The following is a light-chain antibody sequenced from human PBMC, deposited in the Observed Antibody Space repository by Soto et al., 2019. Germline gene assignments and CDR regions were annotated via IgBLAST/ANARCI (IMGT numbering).Light chain of an antibody. CDR2: DVA. J-gene: IGLJ1*01. CDR3: VSYTASTTYV. Sequence: QSALTQPASVSDSPVQSITISCTGTSSDVGGSNFVSWYQQHPGKPPKLIIYDVANRSSGVSNRFPGSKSGSTASLIISRLHTEDEAGYYCVSYTASTTYVFGTGTKVTVL. V-gene: IGLV2-14*03. CDR1: SSDVGGSNF.